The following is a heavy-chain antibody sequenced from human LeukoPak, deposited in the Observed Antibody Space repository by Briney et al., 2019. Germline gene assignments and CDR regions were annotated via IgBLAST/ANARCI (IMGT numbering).Heavy chain of an antibody. CDR3: VRGGRGERPNY. J-gene: IGHJ4*02. D-gene: IGHD1-26*01. V-gene: IGHV3-7*01. Sequence: GGSLRLSCAASGFTFSDYWLNWVRQAPGKGPEWVANIKQDGSDKKYLDSVKGRFTISRDNAKNSVYLEMNSLRVEDTAVYYCVRGGRGERPNYWGQGTPVTVSS. CDR1: GFTFSDYW. CDR2: IKQDGSDK.